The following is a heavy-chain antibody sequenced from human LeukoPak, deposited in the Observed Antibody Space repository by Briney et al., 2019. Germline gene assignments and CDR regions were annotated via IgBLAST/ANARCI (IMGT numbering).Heavy chain of an antibody. V-gene: IGHV3-30-3*01. CDR3: ARSIVVVYDDAFDL. Sequence: PGGSLRLSCAASGFTFSSFWMSWVRQAPGRGLEWVALISYDGIKKNYADSVKGRFTISRDNSKNTLYLQMNSLRAEDTAVYYCARSIVVVYDDAFDLWGQGTVVAVSS. D-gene: IGHD2-2*01. J-gene: IGHJ3*01. CDR2: ISYDGIKK. CDR1: GFTFSSFW.